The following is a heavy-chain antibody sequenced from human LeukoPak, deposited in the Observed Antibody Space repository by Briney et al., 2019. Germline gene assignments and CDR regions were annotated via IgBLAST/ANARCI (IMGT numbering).Heavy chain of an antibody. Sequence: PGGSLRLSCAASGFTFTDFYMNWVRHAPGKGLEWVSWTSPTSSYMYYADSVKGRFTISRDNAKNSLYLQMNSLRAEDTALYYCVRDADGGNSWFDTWGQGTLVTVSS. CDR2: TSPTSSYM. V-gene: IGHV3-21*04. CDR3: VRDADGGNSWFDT. CDR1: GFTFTDFY. J-gene: IGHJ5*02. D-gene: IGHD4-23*01.